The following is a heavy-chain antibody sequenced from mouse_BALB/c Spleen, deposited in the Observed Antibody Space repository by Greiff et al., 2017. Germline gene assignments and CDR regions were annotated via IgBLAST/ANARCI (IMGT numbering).Heavy chain of an antibody. J-gene: IGHJ4*01. CDR1: GDSITSGY. CDR2: ISYSGST. D-gene: IGHD2-4*01. V-gene: IGHV3-8*02. Sequence: EVKVVESGPSLVKPSQTLSLTCSVTGDSITSGYWNWIRKFPGNKLEYMGYISYSGSTYYNPSLKSRISITRDTSKNQYYLQLNSVTTEDTATYYCASIYYDYAYAMDYWGQGTSVTVSS. CDR3: ASIYYDYAYAMDY.